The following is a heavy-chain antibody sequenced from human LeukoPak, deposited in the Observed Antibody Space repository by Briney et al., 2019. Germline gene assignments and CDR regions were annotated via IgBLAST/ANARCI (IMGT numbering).Heavy chain of an antibody. CDR3: AKAGRSSWYLPAVVEAFDI. V-gene: IGHV3-23*01. J-gene: IGHJ3*02. D-gene: IGHD6-13*01. CDR1: GFTFSSYA. Sequence: GGSLRLSCAASGFTFSSYAMSWVRQAPGKGLEWVSAISGSGGSTYYADSVKGRFTISRDNSKNTLYLQMNSLRAEDTAVYYCAKAGRSSWYLPAVVEAFDIWGQGTMVTVSS. CDR2: ISGSGGST.